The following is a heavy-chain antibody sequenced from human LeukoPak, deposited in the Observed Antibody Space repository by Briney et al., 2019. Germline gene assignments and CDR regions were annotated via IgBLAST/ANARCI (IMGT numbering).Heavy chain of an antibody. V-gene: IGHV3-7*04. CDR3: ARVSSTSYYFDY. CDR1: GFTFSSYW. D-gene: IGHD6-6*01. J-gene: IGHJ4*02. CDR2: IKLDGSEK. Sequence: GGSLRLSCAASGFTFSSYWMTWVRQAPGKGLEWVANIKLDGSEKYYVDSVKGRFTISRDNAKNSLYLQMNGLRAEDTAVYYCARVSSTSYYFDYWGQGTLVTVSS.